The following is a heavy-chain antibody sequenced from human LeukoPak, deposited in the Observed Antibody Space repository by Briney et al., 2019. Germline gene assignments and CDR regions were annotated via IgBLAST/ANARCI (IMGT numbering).Heavy chain of an antibody. CDR3: ARDPYSGSYGNYYYYFMDV. CDR1: GFNLSSYN. J-gene: IGHJ6*03. V-gene: IGHV3-21*01. CDR2: LTSGSSYI. D-gene: IGHD1-26*01. Sequence: GGAPGLSFAAPGFNLSSYNMKWGRPAPGKGLEWGSSLTSGSSYIYYADSVKGRFTISRDNAKNSLYLQMNSLRAEDTAVYYCARDPYSGSYGNYYYYFMDVWGKGTTVTISS.